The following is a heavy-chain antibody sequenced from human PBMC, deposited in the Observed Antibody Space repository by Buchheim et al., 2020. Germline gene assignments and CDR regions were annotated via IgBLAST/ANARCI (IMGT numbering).Heavy chain of an antibody. CDR1: GFTFSSYT. CDR3: ARPGGATYYYGSGLSY. V-gene: IGHV3-30*04. CDR2: ISYDGNNK. Sequence: QVQLVESGGGVVQPGRSLRLSCAASGFTFSSYTIHWVRQAPGKGLEWVAVISYDGNNKYYADSVKGRFTVSRDNSKNTLYLQMNSLRAEDTAVYYCARPGGATYYYGSGLSYWGQGTL. J-gene: IGHJ4*02. D-gene: IGHD3-10*01.